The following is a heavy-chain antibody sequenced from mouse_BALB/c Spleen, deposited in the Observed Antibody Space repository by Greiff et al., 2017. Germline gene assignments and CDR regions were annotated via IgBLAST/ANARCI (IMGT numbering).Heavy chain of an antibody. J-gene: IGHJ3*01. CDR1: GFTFSSYT. Sequence: EVQLVGSGGGLVKPGGSLKLSCAASGFTFSSYTMSWVRQTPEKRLEWVATISSGGSYTYYPDSVKGRFTISRDNAKNTLYLQMSSLKSEDTAMYYCTRFTTAFAYWGQGTLVTVSA. D-gene: IGHD1-2*01. V-gene: IGHV5-6-4*01. CDR3: TRFTTAFAY. CDR2: ISSGGSYT.